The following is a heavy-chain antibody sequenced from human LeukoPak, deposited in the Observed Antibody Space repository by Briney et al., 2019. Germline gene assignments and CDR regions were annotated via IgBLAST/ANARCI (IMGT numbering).Heavy chain of an antibody. CDR2: ISASNSTI. CDR3: ARDRLHYGEYEKTFDY. J-gene: IGHJ4*02. D-gene: IGHD4-17*01. Sequence: GGSLRLSCEASGITFSSYSINWVRQAPGRGLEWVSYISASNSTIYYADSVKGRFTISRDNAKKSLYLQMNSLRAEDSAVYYCARDRLHYGEYEKTFDYWGQGTLVTVSS. V-gene: IGHV3-48*04. CDR1: GITFSSYS.